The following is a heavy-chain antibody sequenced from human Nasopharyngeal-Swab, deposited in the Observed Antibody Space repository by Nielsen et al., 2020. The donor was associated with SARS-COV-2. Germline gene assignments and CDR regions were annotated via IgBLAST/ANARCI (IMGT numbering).Heavy chain of an antibody. V-gene: IGHV3-74*01. J-gene: IGHJ6*03. CDR3: ARDGPTVTRPIYNYMDV. CDR2: INSDGSTI. D-gene: IGHD4-11*01. Sequence: AASQVLWRVSRINSDGSTISYADSMKGRFTISRDNAKNTLYLQMNSLRAEDTAVYYCARDGPTVTRPIYNYMDVWGKGTTVTVSS.